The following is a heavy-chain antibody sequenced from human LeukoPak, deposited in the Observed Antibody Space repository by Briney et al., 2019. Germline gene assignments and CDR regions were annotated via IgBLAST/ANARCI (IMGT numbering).Heavy chain of an antibody. V-gene: IGHV4-30-2*01. CDR2: IYHSGST. D-gene: IGHD6-13*01. CDR1: GGSISSGSYY. CDR3: ARAAAGSFVV. Sequence: SETLSLTCTVSGGSISSGSYYWSWIRQPPGKGLEWIGYIYHSGSTYYNPSLKSRVTISVDRSKNQFSLKLSSVTAADTAVYYCARAAAGSFVVWGKGTTVTVSS. J-gene: IGHJ6*04.